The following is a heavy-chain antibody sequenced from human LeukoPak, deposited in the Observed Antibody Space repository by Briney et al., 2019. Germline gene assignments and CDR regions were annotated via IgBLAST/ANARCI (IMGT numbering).Heavy chain of an antibody. V-gene: IGHV3-7*04. CDR1: GFTFSSYW. J-gene: IGHJ6*03. D-gene: IGHD2-15*01. CDR3: ARVYCSGGSCSIYFFYYYMDV. Sequence: GGSLRLSCAASGFTFSSYWMSWVRQAPGKGLEWVANIKQDGSEKYYVDSVKGRFTISRDNAKNSLYLQMSSLRAEDTAVYYCARVYCSGGSCSIYFFYYYMDVWGKGTTVTVSS. CDR2: IKQDGSEK.